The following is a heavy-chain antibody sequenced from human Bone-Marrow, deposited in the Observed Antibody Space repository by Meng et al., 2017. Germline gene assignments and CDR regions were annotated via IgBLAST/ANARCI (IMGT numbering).Heavy chain of an antibody. Sequence: GGSLRLSCAASGFTFDDYAMHWVRQAPGKGLEWVSGISWNSGSIGYADSVKGRFTISRDNAKNSLYLQMNSLRAEDTALYYCAKGEWELLGTFDYWGQGNLVTVSS. D-gene: IGHD1-26*01. J-gene: IGHJ4*02. CDR3: AKGEWELLGTFDY. CDR2: ISWNSGSI. CDR1: GFTFDDYA. V-gene: IGHV3-9*01.